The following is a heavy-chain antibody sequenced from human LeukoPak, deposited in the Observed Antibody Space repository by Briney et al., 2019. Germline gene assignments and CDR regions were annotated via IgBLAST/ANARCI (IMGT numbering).Heavy chain of an antibody. CDR2: INHSGST. CDR3: ARGRYRHYYGSGSPPNDAFDI. CDR1: GGSFSGYY. D-gene: IGHD3-10*01. V-gene: IGHV4-34*01. Sequence: PSETLSLTCAVYGGSFSGYYWSWIRQPPGEGLEWIGEINHSGSTNYNPSLKSRVTISVDTSKNQFSLKLSSVTAADTAVYYCARGRYRHYYGSGSPPNDAFDIWGQGTTVTVSS. J-gene: IGHJ3*02.